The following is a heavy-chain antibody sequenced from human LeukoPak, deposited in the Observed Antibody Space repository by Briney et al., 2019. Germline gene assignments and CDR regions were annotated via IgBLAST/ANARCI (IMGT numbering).Heavy chain of an antibody. J-gene: IGHJ4*02. CDR1: GSTFSTYT. CDR3: AREDYYDSSGYDY. V-gene: IGHV3-21*01. CDR2: ISTSSSYI. Sequence: NPGGSLRPSCAASGSTFSTYTMNWVRQAPGKGLEWVSFISTSSSYIYYGDSVKGRFTISRDNAKNSLYLQMNSLRAEDTAVYYCAREDYYDSSGYDYWGQGTLVTVSS. D-gene: IGHD3-22*01.